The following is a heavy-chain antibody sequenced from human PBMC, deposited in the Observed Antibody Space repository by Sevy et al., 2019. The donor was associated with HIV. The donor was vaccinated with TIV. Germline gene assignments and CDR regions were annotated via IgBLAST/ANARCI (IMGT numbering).Heavy chain of an antibody. Sequence: GGSLRLSCSASGFTFDDYAMSWVRQAPGKGLEWVSGINWDAETTGYADSVKGRFTISRDNAKNSLYLQMNTLRGEDTAFYYCARDCSRDRGVVICLDYWGPGTLVTVSS. J-gene: IGHJ4*02. CDR3: ARDCSRDRGVVICLDY. CDR2: INWDAETT. CDR1: GFTFDDYA. V-gene: IGHV3-20*04. D-gene: IGHD3-10*01.